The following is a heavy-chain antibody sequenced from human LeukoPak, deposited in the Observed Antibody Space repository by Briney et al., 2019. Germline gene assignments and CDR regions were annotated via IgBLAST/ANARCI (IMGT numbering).Heavy chain of an antibody. V-gene: IGHV4-59*12. CDR1: GGSISSYY. CDR3: ARDSPRAARWTKYYYYYGMDV. Sequence: RPSETLSLTCTVSGGSISSYYWSWIRQPPGKGLEWIGYIYYSGSTNYNPSLKSRVTISVDTSKNQFSLKLSSVTAADTAVYYCARDSPRAARWTKYYYYYGMDVWGQGTTVTVSS. J-gene: IGHJ6*02. D-gene: IGHD6-6*01. CDR2: IYYSGST.